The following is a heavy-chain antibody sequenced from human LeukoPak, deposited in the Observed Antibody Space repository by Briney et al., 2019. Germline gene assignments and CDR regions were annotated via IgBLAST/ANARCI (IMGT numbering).Heavy chain of an antibody. Sequence: LSLTWTAAGCTFSSYGMRWIRQAPGKGLEWVAVIWYDGSNKYYADSVKGRFTISRDNSKNTLYLQMNSLRAEDTAVYYCARGGYYDSRAEDAFDIWGQGTTVTVSS. CDR2: IWYDGSNK. CDR1: GCTFSSYG. V-gene: IGHV3-33*01. CDR3: ARGGYYDSRAEDAFDI. D-gene: IGHD3-22*01. J-gene: IGHJ3*02.